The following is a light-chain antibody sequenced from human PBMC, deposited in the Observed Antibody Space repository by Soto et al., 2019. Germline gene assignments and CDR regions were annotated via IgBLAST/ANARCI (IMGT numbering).Light chain of an antibody. CDR3: QQYGSYPLT. V-gene: IGKV3-20*01. J-gene: IGKJ4*01. CDR1: QSVDSSY. Sequence: EVVLTQSSGALSLSPGERATLSCRASQSVDSSYFAWYQQRPGQAPRLLIYETSSRATGIPDRFSGSGSGTDFTLTVSRLEPEDFAVYFCQQYGSYPLTFGGGTKVEIK. CDR2: ETS.